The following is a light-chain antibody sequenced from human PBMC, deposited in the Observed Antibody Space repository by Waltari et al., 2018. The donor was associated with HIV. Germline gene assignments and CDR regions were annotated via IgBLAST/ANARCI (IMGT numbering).Light chain of an antibody. V-gene: IGLV1-51*01. J-gene: IGLJ2*01. CDR3: GTWDSSLSAVV. CDR2: DNN. CDR1: SSNIGNNY. Sequence: QSVLTQPPSVSAAPGQKVTISCSGSSSNIGNNYVSWYQQLPGTAPNLLIYDNNERPSGIPDRFSGSKSGTSATLGITGLQTGDEADYYCGTWDSSLSAVVFGGGTKLTVL.